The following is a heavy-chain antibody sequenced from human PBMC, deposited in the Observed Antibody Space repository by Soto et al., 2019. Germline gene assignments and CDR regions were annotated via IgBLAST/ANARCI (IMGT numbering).Heavy chain of an antibody. J-gene: IGHJ4*02. CDR2: IYYSGST. D-gene: IGHD1-26*01. CDR1: GGSISSGGYY. Sequence: QVQLQESGPGLVKPSQTLSLTCTVSGGSISSGGYYWSWIRQQPGKGLEWIGYIYYSGSTYYNPSHKSRVTISVDTSKNQFPLKLSSVTAADTAVYYCAREGGIVGATAADYWGQGTLVTVSS. CDR3: AREGGIVGATAADY. V-gene: IGHV4-31*03.